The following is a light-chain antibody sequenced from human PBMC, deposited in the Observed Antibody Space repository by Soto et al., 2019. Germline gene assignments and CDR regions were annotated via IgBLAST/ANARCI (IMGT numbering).Light chain of an antibody. CDR2: SAS. CDR1: QSVSSD. V-gene: IGKV3-15*01. Sequence: EIVMTQYPATLSVSPGERATLSCRASQSVSSDLAWYHQKPGQAPRLLIYSASTRATGIPARFSGSGSGTEFTLTINSLQSEDFAVYYCQQYNNWPRTFGQGTKVDIK. J-gene: IGKJ1*01. CDR3: QQYNNWPRT.